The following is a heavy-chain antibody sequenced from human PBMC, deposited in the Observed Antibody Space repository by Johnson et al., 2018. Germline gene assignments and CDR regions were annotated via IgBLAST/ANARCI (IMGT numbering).Heavy chain of an antibody. D-gene: IGHD1-26*01. J-gene: IGHJ1*01. Sequence: QVQLVQSGGGVVQPGRSLRLSCAASGFTFSSYAMHWVRQAPGKGLEWVAVISYDGSNKYYADSVKGRFTISRDNSKNTLYLQMNSLRAEETAVDYCAKEGVMAWEYSGPFQYWGPGTLVTVSS. CDR3: AKEGVMAWEYSGPFQY. V-gene: IGHV3-30-3*01. CDR1: GFTFSSYA. CDR2: ISYDGSNK.